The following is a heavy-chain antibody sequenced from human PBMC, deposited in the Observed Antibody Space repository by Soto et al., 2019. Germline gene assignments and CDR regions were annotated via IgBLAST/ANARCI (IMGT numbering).Heavy chain of an antibody. J-gene: IGHJ2*01. CDR2: INAGNGNT. V-gene: IGHV1-3*01. CDR1: GYTFTSYA. D-gene: IGHD6-19*01. Sequence: QVQLVQSGAEVKKPGASVKVSCKASGYTFTSYAMHWVRQAPGQRLEWMGWINAGNGNTKYSQKLQGRVTITRDTSASTAYMELSSLRSEDTAVYYCARALQQWLGPTWYFDLWGRGTLVTVSS. CDR3: ARALQQWLGPTWYFDL.